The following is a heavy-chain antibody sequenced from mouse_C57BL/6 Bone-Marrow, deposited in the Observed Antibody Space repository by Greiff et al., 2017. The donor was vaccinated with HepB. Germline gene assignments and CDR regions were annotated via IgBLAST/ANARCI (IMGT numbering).Heavy chain of an antibody. D-gene: IGHD1-1*01. CDR2: ISSGGSYT. CDR3: ARRPDYYGSSYGYFDV. CDR1: GFTFSSYG. V-gene: IGHV5-6*01. Sequence: EVQLQESGGDLVKPGWSLKLSCAASGFTFSSYGMSWVRQTPDKRLEWVATISSGGSYTYYPDSVKGRFTISRDNAKNTLYLKMSSLKSEDTAMYYCARRPDYYGSSYGYFDVWGTGTTVTVSS. J-gene: IGHJ1*03.